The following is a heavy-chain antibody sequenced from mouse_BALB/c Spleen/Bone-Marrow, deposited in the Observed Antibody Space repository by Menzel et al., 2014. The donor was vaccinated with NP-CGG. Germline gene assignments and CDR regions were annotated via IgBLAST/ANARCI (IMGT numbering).Heavy chain of an antibody. V-gene: IGHV5-6-2*01. CDR1: GFTFXSYY. J-gene: IGHJ4*01. CDR3: ARLGNDDAMDY. D-gene: IGHD2-12*01. Sequence: EVQRVESGGGLVKLGGSLKLSCAASGFTFXSYYTSWVRQTPEKRLELVAAINSNGGSTYYPDTVKGRFTISRDNAKNTLYLQMSSLKSEDTALYYCARLGNDDAMDYWGRGTSVTVSS. CDR2: INSNGGST.